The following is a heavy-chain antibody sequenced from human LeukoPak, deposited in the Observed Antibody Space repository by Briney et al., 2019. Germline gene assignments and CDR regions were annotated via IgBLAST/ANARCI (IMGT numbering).Heavy chain of an antibody. Sequence: SETLSFTCSVFGGSISSSSYYWGWIRQPPGKGLEWIGSIYYSGSSYYNPSLKSRVTISVDTSKNQFSLKLTSVTAADTALYYCARRDCTSTTCYAGSYYFDYWGQGTLVTVPS. CDR1: GGSISSSSYY. V-gene: IGHV4-39*01. D-gene: IGHD2-2*01. J-gene: IGHJ4*02. CDR2: IYYSGSS. CDR3: ARRDCTSTTCYAGSYYFDY.